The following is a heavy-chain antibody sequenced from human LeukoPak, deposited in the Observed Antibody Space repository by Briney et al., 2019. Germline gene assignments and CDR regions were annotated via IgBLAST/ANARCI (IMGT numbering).Heavy chain of an antibody. D-gene: IGHD6-13*01. J-gene: IGHJ5*01. CDR1: GGSISSSSYY. V-gene: IGHV4-39*07. CDR2: IYYSGST. Sequence: SETLSLTCTVSGGSISSSSYYWGWIRQPPGKGLEWIGSIYYSGSTYYNPSLKSRVTISVDTSKNQFSLKLSSVTAADTAVYYCARLIAAAGTQNWFDSWGQGTLVTVSS. CDR3: ARLIAAAGTQNWFDS.